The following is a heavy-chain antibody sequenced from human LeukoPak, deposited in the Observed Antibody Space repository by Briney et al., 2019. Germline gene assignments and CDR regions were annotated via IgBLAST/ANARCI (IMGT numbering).Heavy chain of an antibody. CDR2: ISSSSSYI. CDR1: GFTFSSYA. D-gene: IGHD2-15*01. CDR3: ARGEDIVVVVAATFHRHYYMDV. J-gene: IGHJ6*03. V-gene: IGHV3-21*01. Sequence: PGGSLRLSCAASGFTFSSYAMSWVRQAPGKGLEWVSSISSSSSYIYYADSVKGRFTISRDNAKNSLYLQMNSLRAEDTAVYYCARGEDIVVVVAATFHRHYYMDVWGKGTTVTVSS.